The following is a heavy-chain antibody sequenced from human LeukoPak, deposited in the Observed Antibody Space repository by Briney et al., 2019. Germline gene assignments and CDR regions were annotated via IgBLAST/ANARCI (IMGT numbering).Heavy chain of an antibody. CDR1: GGSISSYY. D-gene: IGHD3-22*01. Sequence: SETLSLTCTVSGGSISSYYWSWIRQPPGKGLEWIGYIYYSGSTNYSPSLKSRVTISVDTSKNQFSLKLSSVTAADTAVYYCARDAYYYDSSGYPYYGMDVWGQGTTVTVSS. V-gene: IGHV4-59*01. J-gene: IGHJ6*02. CDR3: ARDAYYYDSSGYPYYGMDV. CDR2: IYYSGST.